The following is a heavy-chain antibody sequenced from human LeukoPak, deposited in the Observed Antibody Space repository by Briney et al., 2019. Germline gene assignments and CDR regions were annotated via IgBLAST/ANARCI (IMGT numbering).Heavy chain of an antibody. J-gene: IGHJ4*02. CDR1: GFVFSIYT. V-gene: IGHV3-64D*06. CDR2: ISGSGNGGSI. D-gene: IGHD3-16*01. Sequence: GGSLRLSCSASGFVFSIYTMYWVRQAPGRGPEYVSTISGSGNGGSIYYADSVKGRFTISRDDSKSILYLQMNSLRSEDTAVYYCVKDFGRVRGTPDSWGQGTLVTVSS. CDR3: VKDFGRVRGTPDS.